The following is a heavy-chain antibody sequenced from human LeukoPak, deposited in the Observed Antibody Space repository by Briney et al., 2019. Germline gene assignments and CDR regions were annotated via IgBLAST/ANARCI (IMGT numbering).Heavy chain of an antibody. CDR3: ATDSEFRYFHN. J-gene: IGHJ1*01. Sequence: GGSLRLSCAASGFTFSSNAMSWVRQAPGKGLEWVSAISGNGVSTYYADSLNIRFTISRDNSRNTLYLQVTSLSAEDTAIYYCATDSEFRYFHNWGQGTLVTVFS. CDR1: GFTFSSNA. CDR2: ISGNGVST. D-gene: IGHD3-10*01. V-gene: IGHV3-23*01.